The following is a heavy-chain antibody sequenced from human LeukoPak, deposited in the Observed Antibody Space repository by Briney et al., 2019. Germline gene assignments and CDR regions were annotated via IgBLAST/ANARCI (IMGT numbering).Heavy chain of an antibody. J-gene: IGHJ4*02. V-gene: IGHV3-23*01. CDR3: AKGIPFDY. CDR2: IIGGSGST. CDR1: GFTFSSYA. Sequence: TGGALRLSCAASGFTFSSYAMNWVRQAPGKGLEWVSGIIGGSGSTYYADSVKGRFTISRDNSKNTVYLQMNSLRAEDAAVYYCAKGIPFDYRGQGTLVTLSA.